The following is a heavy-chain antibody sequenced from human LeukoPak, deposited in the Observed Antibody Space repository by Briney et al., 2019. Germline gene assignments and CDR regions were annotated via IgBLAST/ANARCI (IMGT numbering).Heavy chain of an antibody. CDR2: IYPGDSNT. J-gene: IGHJ4*02. V-gene: IGHV5-51*01. Sequence: GESLKISCKGSGYSFASYWIGWVRQMPGKGLEWMGIIYPGDSNTKYSPSFQGQVTISADKSISTAYLQWSSLKASDTAMYYCARQTRNGYNPFDYWGQGTPVTVSS. CDR3: ARQTRNGYNPFDY. D-gene: IGHD5-24*01. CDR1: GYSFASYW.